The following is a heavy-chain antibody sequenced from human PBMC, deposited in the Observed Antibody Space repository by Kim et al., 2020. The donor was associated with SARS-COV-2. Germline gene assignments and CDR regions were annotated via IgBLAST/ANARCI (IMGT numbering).Heavy chain of an antibody. D-gene: IGHD3-3*01. Sequence: GGSLRLSCAASGFTFSSYAMSWVRQAPGKGLEWVSAISAGGGNTYYADSVKGRFTFSRDNSKNTLYLQMNSLRAEDTAVYYCAKGGYDFWSGYPNDYWGQGTLVTVSS. CDR3: AKGGYDFWSGYPNDY. CDR2: ISAGGGNT. V-gene: IGHV3-23*01. CDR1: GFTFSSYA. J-gene: IGHJ4*02.